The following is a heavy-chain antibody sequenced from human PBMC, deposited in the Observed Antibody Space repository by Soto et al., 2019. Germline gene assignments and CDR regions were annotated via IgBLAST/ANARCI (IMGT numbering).Heavy chain of an antibody. J-gene: IGHJ4*02. CDR2: IYYSGST. CDR1: GGSISSYY. V-gene: IGHV4-59*12. Sequence: PSETLSLTCTVSGGSISSYYWSWIRQPPGKGLEWIGYIYYSGSTYYNPSLKSRVTISVDTSKNQFSLKLSSVTAADTAVYYCARENYLDYWGQGTLVTVSS. CDR3: ARENYLDY.